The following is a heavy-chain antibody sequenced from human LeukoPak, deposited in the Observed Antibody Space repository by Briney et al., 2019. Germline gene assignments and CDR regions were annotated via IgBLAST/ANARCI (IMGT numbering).Heavy chain of an antibody. D-gene: IGHD1-26*01. J-gene: IGHJ4*02. CDR2: IYTSGST. Sequence: SETLSLTCTVSGASISHFYWSWVRQPAGKGLEWIGRIYTSGSTNYNPSLKSRVTMSVDTSKNQFSLKLSSVTAADTAVYYCARVSGTWFDYWGQGTLVTVSS. V-gene: IGHV4-4*07. CDR1: GASISHFY. CDR3: ARVSGTWFDY.